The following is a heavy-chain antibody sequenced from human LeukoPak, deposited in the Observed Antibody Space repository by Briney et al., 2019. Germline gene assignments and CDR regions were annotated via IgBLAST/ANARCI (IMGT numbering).Heavy chain of an antibody. Sequence: GGSLRLSCAASGFTFSSYAMSWVRQAPGKGLEWVSAISGSGGSTYYADSVKGRFTISRDNSKNTLYLQMNSLRAEDTAVYYCAKDSLYCSSTSCHLGFDPWGQGTLVTVSS. D-gene: IGHD2-2*01. CDR3: AKDSLYCSSTSCHLGFDP. CDR1: GFTFSSYA. V-gene: IGHV3-23*01. CDR2: ISGSGGST. J-gene: IGHJ5*02.